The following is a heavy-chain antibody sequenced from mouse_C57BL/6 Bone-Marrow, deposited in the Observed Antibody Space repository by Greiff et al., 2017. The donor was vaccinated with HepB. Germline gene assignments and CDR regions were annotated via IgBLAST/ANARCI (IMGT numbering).Heavy chain of an antibody. V-gene: IGHV3-6*01. D-gene: IGHD1-1*01. CDR2: ISYDGSN. J-gene: IGHJ1*03. CDR3: AREGTTVVATYPYWYFDV. Sequence: EVKLMESGPGLVKPSQSLSLTCSVTGYSITSGYYWNWIRQFPGNKLEWMGYISYDGSNNYNPSLKNRISITRDTSKNQFFLKLNSVTTEDTATYYCAREGTTVVATYPYWYFDVWGTGTTVTVSS. CDR1: GYSITSGYY.